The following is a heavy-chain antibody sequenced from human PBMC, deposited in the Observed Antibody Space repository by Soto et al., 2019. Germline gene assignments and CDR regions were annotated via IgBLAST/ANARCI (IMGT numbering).Heavy chain of an antibody. CDR1: GFTFSDYT. CDR2: IDSNGQIT. J-gene: IGHJ4*01. Sequence: PGGSLRLSCSASGFTFSDYTMHWVRQTSENRLEYISIIDSNGQITDSAGTVKGRFAISGDNSKNTLYRQMTSQRTDDMAVYYCVKDRLRHCTSTSCYLRGYWGQGTPVTVAS. CDR3: VKDRLRHCTSTSCYLRGY. V-gene: IGHV3-64D*06. D-gene: IGHD2-2*01.